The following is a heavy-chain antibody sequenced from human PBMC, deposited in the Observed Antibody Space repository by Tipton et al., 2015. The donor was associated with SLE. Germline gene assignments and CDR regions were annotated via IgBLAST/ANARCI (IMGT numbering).Heavy chain of an antibody. Sequence: SLRLSCAASGFTFNSYSMNWVRQAPGKGLEWVSYISGSSNTIYYADSVKGRFTISRDNPKNSLYLQMNSLRAEDTAVYYCARLNGYGPDYGGQGTLVTVSS. CDR2: ISGSSNTI. V-gene: IGHV3-48*04. D-gene: IGHD5-12*01. CDR1: GFTFNSYS. J-gene: IGHJ4*02. CDR3: ARLNGYGPDY.